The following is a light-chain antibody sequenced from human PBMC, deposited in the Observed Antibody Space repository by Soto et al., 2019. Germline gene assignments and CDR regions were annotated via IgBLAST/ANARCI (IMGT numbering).Light chain of an antibody. CDR3: QHYYTYSALA. J-gene: IGKJ3*01. Sequence: DIPMTQSPSTLSASVGDRVTITCRASQSISSWLAWYQQKPGKAPKVLIYKASSLARGVPSRFSGSGSGTEFTLPISSLQPDDFASYYCQHYYTYSALAFGPGTKVDFK. CDR2: KAS. CDR1: QSISSW. V-gene: IGKV1-5*03.